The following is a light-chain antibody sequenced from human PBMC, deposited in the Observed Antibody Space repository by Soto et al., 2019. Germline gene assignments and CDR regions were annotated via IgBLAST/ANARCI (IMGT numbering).Light chain of an antibody. CDR3: LLSYSGANVV. J-gene: IGLJ2*01. CDR2: DTS. Sequence: QTVVTQEPSLTVSPGGTVTLTCGSSTGAVTSGHYPYWFQQKPGQAPRTLIHDTSNKHSWTPARFSGSLLGGKAALTLSGAQPEDEAEYYCLLSYSGANVVFGGGTQLTVL. CDR1: TGAVTSGHY. V-gene: IGLV7-46*01.